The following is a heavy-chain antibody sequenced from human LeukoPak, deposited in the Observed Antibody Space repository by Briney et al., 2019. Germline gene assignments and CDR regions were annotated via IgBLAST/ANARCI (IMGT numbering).Heavy chain of an antibody. V-gene: IGHV3-7*03. CDR2: IKQDGSEK. D-gene: IGHD3-22*01. J-gene: IGHJ4*02. Sequence: GGSLRLSCAASGFTFSSYWMSWVRQAPGKGLEWVANIKQDGSEKYYVDSVKGRFTISRDNARNTVFLQMNSLRAEDTAVYFCTREAYDSRLGRGGYFDYWGQGTLVTVSS. CDR3: TREAYDSRLGRGGYFDY. CDR1: GFTFSSYW.